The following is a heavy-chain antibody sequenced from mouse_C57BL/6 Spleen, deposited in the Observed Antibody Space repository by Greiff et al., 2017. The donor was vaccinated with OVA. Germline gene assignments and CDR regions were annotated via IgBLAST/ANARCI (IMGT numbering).Heavy chain of an antibody. J-gene: IGHJ2*01. Sequence: QVHVKQPGAELVMPGASVKLSCKASGYTFTSYWMHWVKQRPGQGLEWIGEIDPSDSYTNYNQKFKGKSTLTVDKSSSTAYMQLSSLTSEDSAVYYCARSPPYYGNYFDYWGQGTTLTVSS. D-gene: IGHD2-10*01. CDR1: GYTFTSYW. V-gene: IGHV1-69*01. CDR2: IDPSDSYT. CDR3: ARSPPYYGNYFDY.